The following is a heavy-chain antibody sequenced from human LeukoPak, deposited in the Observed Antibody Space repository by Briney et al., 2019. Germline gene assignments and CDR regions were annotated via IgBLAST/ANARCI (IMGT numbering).Heavy chain of an antibody. CDR1: GXTLRXYW. CDR3: ARWLGSTIDRSDY. V-gene: IGHV3-7*01. J-gene: IGHJ4*02. D-gene: IGHD2-2*01. Sequence: CGXTLRXYWMXGVRQARGKGGEGVANIKEGGSAKYYGDSVKGGFTISRDNGENSVYVQMDSLRVEDTAAYYCARWLGSTIDRSDYWGQGTLVTVSS. CDR2: IKEGGSAK.